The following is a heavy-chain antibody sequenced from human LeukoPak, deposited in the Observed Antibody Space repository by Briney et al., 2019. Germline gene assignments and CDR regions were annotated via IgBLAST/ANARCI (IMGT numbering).Heavy chain of an antibody. J-gene: IGHJ6*04. V-gene: IGHV3-11*04. CDR1: GFTVTDYY. Sequence: PGGSLRLSCAVSGFTVTDYYMNWTRQAPGKGLEWVSYISTGGYPTYYADSVKGRFTISRDTATNTLYLQMNSLRVDDTGVYYCARRLHVDVWGRGTTVTVSS. D-gene: IGHD5-12*01. CDR3: ARRLHVDV. CDR2: ISTGGYPT.